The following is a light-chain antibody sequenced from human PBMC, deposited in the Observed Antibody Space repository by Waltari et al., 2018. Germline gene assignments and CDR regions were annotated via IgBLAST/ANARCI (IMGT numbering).Light chain of an antibody. Sequence: DVVMTQSPLSLPVTLRQPASIPCTSSQSIVYSDGNIYLNWIQQRPGQSPRRLINKVSTRDSGVPDRFSGSGSGTDFTLKISSLQAEDVAVYYCQQYYSIPLTFGPGTKVDIK. CDR3: QQYYSIPLT. CDR2: KVS. CDR1: QSIVYSDGNIY. J-gene: IGKJ3*01. V-gene: IGKV2-30*01.